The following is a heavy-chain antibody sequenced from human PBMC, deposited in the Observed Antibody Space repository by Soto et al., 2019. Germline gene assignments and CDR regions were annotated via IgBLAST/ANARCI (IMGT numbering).Heavy chain of an antibody. D-gene: IGHD3-16*01. CDR1: GFTFSSYG. Sequence: QVQLVESGGGVVQPGRSLRLSCAASGFTFSSYGMHWVRQAPGKGLEWVAVIWYDGSNKYYADSVKGRFTISRDNFKNTVDLQKNSLRAEETAVDYCAGAEGGSDPPPHFDYWGQGTLVTVSS. CDR3: AGAEGGSDPPPHFDY. J-gene: IGHJ4*02. CDR2: IWYDGSNK. V-gene: IGHV3-33*01.